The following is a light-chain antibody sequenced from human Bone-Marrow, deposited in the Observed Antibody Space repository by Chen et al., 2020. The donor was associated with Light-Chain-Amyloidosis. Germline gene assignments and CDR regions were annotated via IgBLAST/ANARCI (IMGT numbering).Light chain of an antibody. Sequence: EIVLTQSPGTLSLSPGEGANLSCRASQTISSNYLTWYQQKFGQAPTLLIYGSSSRATGIPDRFTGSESVTDFTLTINRLEPEDFAMYYCQQYGTSPLTFGGGIKVEIK. CDR1: QTISSNY. J-gene: IGKJ4*01. V-gene: IGKV3-20*01. CDR2: GSS. CDR3: QQYGTSPLT.